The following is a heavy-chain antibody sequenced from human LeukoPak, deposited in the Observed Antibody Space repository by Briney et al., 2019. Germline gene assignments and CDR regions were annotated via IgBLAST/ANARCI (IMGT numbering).Heavy chain of an antibody. CDR3: ARVKKNTMVRGVGWWFEL. CDR2: IYYSGST. CDR1: GGSISSGDYY. D-gene: IGHD3-10*01. J-gene: IGHJ5*02. Sequence: SETLSRTCTVSGGSISSGDYYWSWIRQPPGKGLEWIGYIYYSGSTYYNPSLKSRVTISVDTSKNQFSLKLSSVTAADTAVYYCARVKKNTMVRGVGWWFELWGRVTLVTVSS. V-gene: IGHV4-30-4*01.